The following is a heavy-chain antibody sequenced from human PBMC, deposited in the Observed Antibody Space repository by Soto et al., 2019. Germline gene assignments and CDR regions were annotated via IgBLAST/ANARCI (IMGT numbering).Heavy chain of an antibody. CDR2: IDPSDSYT. J-gene: IGHJ6*02. CDR3: ARGVAAAAYYYYGMDV. V-gene: IGHV5-10-1*01. CDR1: GYSFTSYW. Sequence: GESLKISCKGSGYSFTSYWISWVRQMPGKGLEWMGRIDPSDSYTNYSPSFQGHVTIPADKSISTAYLQWSSLKASDTAMYYCARGVAAAAYYYYGMDVWGQGTTVTV. D-gene: IGHD6-13*01.